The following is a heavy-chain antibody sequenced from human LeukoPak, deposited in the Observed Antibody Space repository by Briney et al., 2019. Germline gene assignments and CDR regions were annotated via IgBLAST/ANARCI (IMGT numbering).Heavy chain of an antibody. CDR3: ARDSYDSSGYFSRDAFDI. D-gene: IGHD3-22*01. J-gene: IGHJ3*02. CDR2: IIPIFGTA. V-gene: IGHV1-69*05. CDR1: GGTFSSYA. Sequence: SVKVSCKASGGTFSSYAISWVRQAPGQGLEWMGGIIPIFGTANYAQKFQGRVTITTDESTSTAYMELSSLRSEDTAVYYCARDSYDSSGYFSRDAFDIWGQGTMVTVSS.